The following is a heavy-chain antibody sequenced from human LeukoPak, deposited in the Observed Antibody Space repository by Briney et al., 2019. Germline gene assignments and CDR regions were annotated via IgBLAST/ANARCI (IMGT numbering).Heavy chain of an antibody. CDR3: ARGLYASYDY. V-gene: IGHV3-74*01. D-gene: IGHD3-16*01. Sequence: GGSLRLSCEDSGFTFSNHWMYWVRQAPWKGLVWVSRIKSDGSSTTYADSVKGRFTISRDNAKNTLYLQMNSLRADDTAVYFCARGLYASYDYWGQGTLVTVSS. J-gene: IGHJ4*02. CDR1: GFTFSNHW. CDR2: IKSDGSST.